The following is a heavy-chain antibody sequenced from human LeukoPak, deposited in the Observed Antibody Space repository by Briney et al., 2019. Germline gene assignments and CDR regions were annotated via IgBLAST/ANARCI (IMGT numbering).Heavy chain of an antibody. CDR2: DGSGT. V-gene: IGHV3-74*01. D-gene: IGHD5-24*01. CDR1: GFTFSGHW. J-gene: IGHJ4*02. Sequence: PGGSLRLSCAVSGFTFSGHWMFWVRHAPGKGLEWVSSDGSGTGYTDSVKGRSTVSRDNARNTLYLQMSSLRAEDTAVYYCARARWYSCDYWGQGTLVTVSS. CDR3: ARARWYSCDY.